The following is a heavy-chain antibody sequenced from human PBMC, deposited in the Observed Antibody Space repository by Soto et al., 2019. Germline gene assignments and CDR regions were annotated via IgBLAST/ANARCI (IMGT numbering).Heavy chain of an antibody. CDR3: ARDWMK. D-gene: IGHD1-1*01. J-gene: IGHJ4*02. V-gene: IGHV4-34*02. Sequence: QVQLQQWGAGLLKPSETLSLTCGVYGGSFSGYYWTWIRQPPGKALEWIGEVTHSGSTNYNPCLKSRVSISTDTSQNHFSLKLTSVTAADTAVYYCARDWMKWGQGTLVTVSS. CDR2: VTHSGST. CDR1: GGSFSGYY.